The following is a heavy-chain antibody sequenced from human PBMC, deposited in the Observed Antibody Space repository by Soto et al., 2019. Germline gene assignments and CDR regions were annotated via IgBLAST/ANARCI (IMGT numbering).Heavy chain of an antibody. CDR3: ARVGSCSSTSCYPPSDYYYYGMDV. CDR2: ISYDGSNK. CDR1: GVTFSSYA. V-gene: IGHV3-30-3*01. J-gene: IGHJ6*02. D-gene: IGHD2-2*01. Sequence: GSLRLSCAASGVTFSSYAMHWVRQAPGKGLEWVAVISYDGSNKYYADSVKGRFTISRDNPKNTLYLQMNSLRAEDTAVYYCARVGSCSSTSCYPPSDYYYYGMDVWGQGTTVTVSS.